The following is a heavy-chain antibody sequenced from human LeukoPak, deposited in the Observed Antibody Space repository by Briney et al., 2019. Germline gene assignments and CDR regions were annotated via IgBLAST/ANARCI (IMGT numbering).Heavy chain of an antibody. V-gene: IGHV4-61*02. J-gene: IGHJ4*02. Sequence: SQTLSLTCTVSGGSISSGSHYWSWIRQPGGKGLEWIGRIYTSGSTNYNPSLKSRVTISVDTSKNQFSLKLSSVTAADTAVYYCAREVVSAAKYDYWGQGTLVTVSS. CDR3: AREVVSAAKYDY. D-gene: IGHD2-2*01. CDR1: GGSISSGSHY. CDR2: IYTSGST.